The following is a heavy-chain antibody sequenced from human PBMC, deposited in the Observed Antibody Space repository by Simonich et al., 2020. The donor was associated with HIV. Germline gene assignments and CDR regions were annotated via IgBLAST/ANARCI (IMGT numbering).Heavy chain of an antibody. V-gene: IGHV4-34*01. CDR2: INHSGRT. D-gene: IGHD6-13*01. J-gene: IGHJ1*01. Sequence: QVQLQQWGAGLLKPSETLSLTCAVYGGSFSGYYWSWIRQPPGKGLERIGEINHSGRTNYNPSLKSRGTISGDTSKNQCSLKRSSVTAADTAVYYCARLTAGGLGEYFQHWGQGTLVTVSS. CDR3: ARLTAGGLGEYFQH. CDR1: GGSFSGYY.